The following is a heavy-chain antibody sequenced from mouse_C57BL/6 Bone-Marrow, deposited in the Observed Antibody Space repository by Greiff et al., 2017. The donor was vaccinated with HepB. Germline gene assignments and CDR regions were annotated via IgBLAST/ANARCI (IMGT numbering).Heavy chain of an antibody. CDR1: GFTFSDYG. Sequence: EVKLVESGGGLVKPGGSLKLSCAASGFTFSDYGMHWVRQAPEKGLEWVAYISSGSSTIYYADTVKGRFTISRDNAKNTLFLQMTSLRSEDTAMYYCASPDGYSFAYWGQGTLVTVSA. J-gene: IGHJ3*01. CDR3: ASPDGYSFAY. V-gene: IGHV5-17*01. CDR2: ISSGSSTI. D-gene: IGHD2-3*01.